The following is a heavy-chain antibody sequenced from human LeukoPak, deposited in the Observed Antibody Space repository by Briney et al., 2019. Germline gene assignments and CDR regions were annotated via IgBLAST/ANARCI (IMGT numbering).Heavy chain of an antibody. CDR1: GGSISSYY. Sequence: PSETLSLTCTVSGGSISSYYWSWIRQTPGKGLEWIGYIYYSGRTNYNPSLKSRVTISEDTSKNQFSLKLSSVTAADTAVYYCARDVRGGTFFSGAFDIWGQGTMVTVSS. V-gene: IGHV4-59*01. CDR3: ARDVRGGTFFSGAFDI. CDR2: IYYSGRT. D-gene: IGHD3-10*02. J-gene: IGHJ3*02.